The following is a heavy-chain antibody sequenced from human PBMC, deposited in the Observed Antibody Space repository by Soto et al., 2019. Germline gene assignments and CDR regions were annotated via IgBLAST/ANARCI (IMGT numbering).Heavy chain of an antibody. Sequence: SATLSLSSNSSGTFISNDYWNWRQPPPGKGLGWVGYISYRGSTKYNPSLKSRGTISADTSRNQLSLKLTSVTAADTAVYYCPREAASRGAWHVAVWGRRPLVT. V-gene: IGHV4-59*01. D-gene: IGHD6-25*01. J-gene: IGHJ2*01. CDR1: GTFISNDY. CDR3: PREAASRGAWHVAV. CDR2: ISYRGST.